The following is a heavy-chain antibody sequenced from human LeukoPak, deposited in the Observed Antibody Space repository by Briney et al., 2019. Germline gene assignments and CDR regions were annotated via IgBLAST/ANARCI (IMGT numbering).Heavy chain of an antibody. CDR1: GGSISSYY. D-gene: IGHD1-1*01. CDR2: IYYSGST. Sequence: NPSETLSLTCTVSGGSISSYYWSWIRQPPGKGLEWIGYIYYSGSTNYNPSLKSRVTISVDTSKNQFSLKLSSVTAADTAVYYCARGSGGWKPYDYWGQGTLVTVSS. V-gene: IGHV4-59*01. CDR3: ARGSGGWKPYDY. J-gene: IGHJ4*02.